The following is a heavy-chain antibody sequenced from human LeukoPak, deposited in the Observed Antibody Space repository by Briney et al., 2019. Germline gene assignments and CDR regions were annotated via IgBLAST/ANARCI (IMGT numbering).Heavy chain of an antibody. Sequence: PSETLSLTCTVSGGSISSSSYYWGWIRQPPGKGLEWIGSIYYSESTYYNPSLKSRVTISVDTSKNQFSLKLSSVTAADTAVYYCARGIIVVVQYEGELDAFDIWGQGTMVTVSS. CDR1: GGSISSSSYY. V-gene: IGHV4-39*01. D-gene: IGHD3-22*01. J-gene: IGHJ3*02. CDR2: IYYSEST. CDR3: ARGIIVVVQYEGELDAFDI.